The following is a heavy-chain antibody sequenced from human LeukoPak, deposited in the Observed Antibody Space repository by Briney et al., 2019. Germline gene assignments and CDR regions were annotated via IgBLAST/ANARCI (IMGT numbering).Heavy chain of an antibody. CDR3: ARDAHTGSGTYWGGVDYYYGLDV. CDR2: IRYDGSNK. Sequence: PGGSLRLSCAASGFTFSSYGMHWVRQAPGKGLEWVAFIRYDGSNKYYADSVKGRFTISRDNSKNTLYLQMNSLRAEDTAVYYCARDAHTGSGTYWGGVDYYYGLDVWGQGTTDTVSS. J-gene: IGHJ6*02. D-gene: IGHD3-10*01. CDR1: GFTFSSYG. V-gene: IGHV3-30*02.